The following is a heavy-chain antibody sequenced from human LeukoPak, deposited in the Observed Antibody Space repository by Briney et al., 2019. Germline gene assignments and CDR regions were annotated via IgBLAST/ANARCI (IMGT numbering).Heavy chain of an antibody. CDR2: IYYSGTT. Sequence: PSETLSLTCTVSGGSINRGFYYWGWIRQPPGKGLTWIGSIYYSGTTCYNPSLKSRVTISVDTSRNQFSLQLTSVTVADAAVYFCARHRPSSTMSGIALWGQGTLVTASS. J-gene: IGHJ4*02. V-gene: IGHV4-39*01. CDR3: ARHRPSSTMSGIAL. CDR1: GGSINRGFYY. D-gene: IGHD2-21*01.